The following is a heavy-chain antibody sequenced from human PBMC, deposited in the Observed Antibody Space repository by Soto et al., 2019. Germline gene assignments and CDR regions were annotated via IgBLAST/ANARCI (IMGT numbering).Heavy chain of an antibody. Sequence: ASVKVSCKASGYTFTSYDINWVRQATGQGLEWMGWMNPNSGNTGYAQKFQGRVTMTRNTSISTAYMELSSLRSEDTAVYYCARGWVRFLELRYFFAYWGQGTLVTVS. J-gene: IGHJ4*02. D-gene: IGHD3-3*01. CDR3: ARGWVRFLELRYFFAY. CDR1: GYTFTSYD. V-gene: IGHV1-8*01. CDR2: MNPNSGNT.